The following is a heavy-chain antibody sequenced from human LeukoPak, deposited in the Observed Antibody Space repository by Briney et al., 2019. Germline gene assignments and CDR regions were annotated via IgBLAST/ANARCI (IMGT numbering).Heavy chain of an antibody. Sequence: SETLSLTCTVSGGSISSYYWSWIRQPAGKGLEWIGRIYTSGSTNYNPSLKSRVTMSVDTSKNQFSLKLSSVTAADTAVYYCARDRYYYGSGSYPFDYWGQGTLVTVSP. J-gene: IGHJ4*02. CDR2: IYTSGST. V-gene: IGHV4-4*07. CDR3: ARDRYYYGSGSYPFDY. D-gene: IGHD3-10*01. CDR1: GGSISSYY.